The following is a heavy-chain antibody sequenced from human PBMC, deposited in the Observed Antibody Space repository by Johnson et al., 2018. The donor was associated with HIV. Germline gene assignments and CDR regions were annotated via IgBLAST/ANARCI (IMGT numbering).Heavy chain of an antibody. CDR2: ISWDGGST. CDR1: GFTFDDYT. V-gene: IGHV3-43*01. J-gene: IGHJ3*02. Sequence: VQLVEYGGVVVQPGGSLRLSCAASGFTFDDYTMHWVRQAPGKGLEWVSLISWDGGSTYYADSVKGRFTISRDNSKNSLYLQMKSLRAEETALYYCAKDMGGVAVVGVFDIWGQGTLVTVSS. CDR3: AKDMGGVAVVGVFDI. D-gene: IGHD6-19*01.